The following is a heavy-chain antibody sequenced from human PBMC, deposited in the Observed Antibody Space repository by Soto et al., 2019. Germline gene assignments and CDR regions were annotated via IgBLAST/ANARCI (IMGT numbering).Heavy chain of an antibody. CDR1: GFTFSSYA. CDR3: ARDREVLVIDGMDV. CDR2: ISYDGSNK. Sequence: QVQLVESGGGVVQPGRSLRLSCAASGFTFSSYAMHWVRQAPGKGLEWVAVISYDGSNKYYADSVKGRFTISRDNSKNTLYLQMNSLRVEDTAVYYCARDREVLVIDGMDVWGQGTTVSVYS. J-gene: IGHJ6*02. V-gene: IGHV3-30-3*01. D-gene: IGHD3-22*01.